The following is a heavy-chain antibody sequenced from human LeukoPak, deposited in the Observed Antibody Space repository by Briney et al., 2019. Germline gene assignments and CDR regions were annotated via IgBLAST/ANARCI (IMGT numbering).Heavy chain of an antibody. CDR1: GDSISSSSYY. CDR2: VSYSGST. V-gene: IGHV4-39*07. CDR3: ARILFCGAHYYMDV. Sequence: SETLSLTCTVSGDSISSSSYYWGWIRQPPGKGLEWIGSVSYSGSTYYNPSLKSRVTISLDTSKNQFSLKLSSVTAADTAVYYCARILFCGAHYYMDVWGKGTTVTVSS. J-gene: IGHJ6*03. D-gene: IGHD3-10*02.